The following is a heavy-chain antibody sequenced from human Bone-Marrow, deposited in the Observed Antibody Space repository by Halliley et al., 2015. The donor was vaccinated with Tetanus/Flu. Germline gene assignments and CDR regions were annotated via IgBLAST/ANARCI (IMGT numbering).Heavy chain of an antibody. D-gene: IGHD4-17*01. CDR2: ISGSGSII. Sequence: GLEWVSYISGSGSIIKYADSVKGRFTISRDNGENSLYLEMNSLRGEDTAIYFCARGGLRLDVWGQGTLVTVSS. J-gene: IGHJ6*02. V-gene: IGHV3-48*03. CDR3: ARGGLRLDV.